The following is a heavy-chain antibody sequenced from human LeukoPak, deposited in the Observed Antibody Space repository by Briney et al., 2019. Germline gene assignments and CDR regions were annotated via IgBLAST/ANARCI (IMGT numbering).Heavy chain of an antibody. Sequence: GGSLRLSCAASGFTFSSYAMSWVRQAPGKGLEWVSSISSSSSYIYYADSVKGRFTISRDNAKNSLYLQMNSLRAEDTAVYYCARDRGGYSGSYNFMDYWGQGTLVTVSS. CDR1: GFTFSSYA. CDR3: ARDRGGYSGSYNFMDY. V-gene: IGHV3-21*01. CDR2: ISSSSSYI. J-gene: IGHJ4*02. D-gene: IGHD1-26*01.